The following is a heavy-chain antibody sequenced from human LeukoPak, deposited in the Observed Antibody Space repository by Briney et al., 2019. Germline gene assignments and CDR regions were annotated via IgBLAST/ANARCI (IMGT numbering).Heavy chain of an antibody. CDR2: ISGSGGST. V-gene: IGHV3-23*01. D-gene: IGHD6-13*01. J-gene: IGHJ3*02. CDR1: GFTFSSYG. CDR3: AKDLGSIAAAGPDAFDI. Sequence: GGTLRLSCAASGFTFSSYGMSWVRQAPGKGLERVSAISGSGGSTYYADSVKGRFTISRDNSKNTLYLQMNSLRAEDTAVYYCAKDLGSIAAAGPDAFDIWGQGTMVTVSS.